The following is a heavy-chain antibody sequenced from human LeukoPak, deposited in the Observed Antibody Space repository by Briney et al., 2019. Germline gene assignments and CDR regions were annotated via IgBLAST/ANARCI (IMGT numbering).Heavy chain of an antibody. CDR3: AREYYDNSGRKYPFDI. CDR2: IDPHSGGT. D-gene: IGHD3-22*01. CDR1: GYTFTDYY. J-gene: IGHJ3*02. V-gene: IGHV1-2*02. Sequence: ASVKVSCKASGYTFTDYYMSWVRQAPGQGLERMGWIDPHSGGTKYAQKVQGRVTMTRDTSISTAYVELSRLRSDDTAVYYCAREYYDNSGRKYPFDIWGQGTMVTVSS.